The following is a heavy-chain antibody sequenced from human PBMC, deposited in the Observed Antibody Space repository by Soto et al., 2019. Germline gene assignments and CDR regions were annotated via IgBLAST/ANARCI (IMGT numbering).Heavy chain of an antibody. J-gene: IGHJ1*01. Sequence: EIQLVESGGGLAQPGGSLRLSCVASGFSFSEYGMSWVRQTPQKTLEWVASISGNKMNTFYPDSVKGRFFISRDNSDTTLHLQMNRLRDDDTAIYYGAKRRLNTITSLSDFWGQGVQVTVSS. CDR1: GFSFSEYG. V-gene: IGHV3-23*04. CDR2: ISGNKMNT. D-gene: IGHD2-2*01. CDR3: AKRRLNTITSLSDF.